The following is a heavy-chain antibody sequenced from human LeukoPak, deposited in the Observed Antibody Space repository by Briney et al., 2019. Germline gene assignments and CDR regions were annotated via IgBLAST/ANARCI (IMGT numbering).Heavy chain of an antibody. CDR1: GGSISSYY. CDR2: IDYSGNT. J-gene: IGHJ3*02. V-gene: IGHV4-59*01. D-gene: IGHD4-17*01. Sequence: SETLSLTCTGPGGSISSYYWSWIRQPPGQGLEWIGYIDYSGNTNYNPSPKSRVTISVVTSTNQYSLTLSSVTAADTAVYYRARFLTYDYGDSSKPSPHYASDISG. CDR3: ARFLTYDYGDSSKPSPHYASDI.